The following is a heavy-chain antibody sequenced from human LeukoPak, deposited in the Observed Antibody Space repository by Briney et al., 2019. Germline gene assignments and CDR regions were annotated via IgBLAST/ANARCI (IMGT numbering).Heavy chain of an antibody. Sequence: TSVKVSCKASGYTFTSYGISWVRQAPGQGLEWMGWMSAYNGNTNYAQKLQGRVTMTTDTSTSTAYMELRSLRSDDTAVYYCARIQTSYSSGWYTPPNFDYWGQGTLVTVSS. D-gene: IGHD6-19*01. V-gene: IGHV1-18*01. CDR1: GYTFTSYG. CDR2: MSAYNGNT. J-gene: IGHJ4*02. CDR3: ARIQTSYSSGWYTPPNFDY.